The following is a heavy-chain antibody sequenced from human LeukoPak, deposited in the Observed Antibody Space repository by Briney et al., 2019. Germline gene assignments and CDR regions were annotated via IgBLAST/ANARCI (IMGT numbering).Heavy chain of an antibody. Sequence: GWSLRLSCAASGFTFSTYAMTWVRQAPGKGLEWISYIDSDTYGNTIYYPHTVKGRFTISRDNAKNSLYLQMDSLRDEDTAVYYCARDRDYAFDYWGQGTLVTVSS. J-gene: IGHJ4*02. CDR3: ARDRDYAFDY. CDR1: GFTFSTYA. D-gene: IGHD4-17*01. V-gene: IGHV3-48*02. CDR2: IDSDTYGNTI.